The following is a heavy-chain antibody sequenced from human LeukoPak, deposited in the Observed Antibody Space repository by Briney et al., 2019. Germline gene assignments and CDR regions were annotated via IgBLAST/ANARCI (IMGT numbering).Heavy chain of an antibody. CDR3: ARLGYGYGLYYFDY. V-gene: IGHV1-18*01. D-gene: IGHD5-18*01. CDR2: ISAYNGNT. CDR1: GYTFTSYG. J-gene: IGHJ4*02. Sequence: ASVKASCKASGYTFTSYGISWVRQAPGQGLEWMGWISAYNGNTNYAQKLQGRVTMTTDTSTSTAYMELRSLRSDDTAVYYCARLGYGYGLYYFDYWGQGTLVTVSS.